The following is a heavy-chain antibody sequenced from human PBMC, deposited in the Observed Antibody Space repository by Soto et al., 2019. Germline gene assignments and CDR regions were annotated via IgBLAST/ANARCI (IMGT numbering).Heavy chain of an antibody. CDR3: ARGIKYGAYSRWFAP. CDR1: GYTFTSYD. J-gene: IGHJ5*02. D-gene: IGHD4-17*01. V-gene: IGHV1-8*01. CDR2: MNPNSGNT. Sequence: QVQLVQSGAEVKKPGASVKVSCKASGYTFTSYDINWVRQATGQGLEYLGWMNPNSGNTAYVQKFQGRVTMTWDTSITTAYIELSSLRSEDTAVYFCARGIKYGAYSRWFAPWGQGTLVTVSS.